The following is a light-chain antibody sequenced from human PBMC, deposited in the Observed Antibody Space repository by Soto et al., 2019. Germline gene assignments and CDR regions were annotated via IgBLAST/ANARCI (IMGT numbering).Light chain of an antibody. Sequence: QSVLTQPRSVSGSPGQSVTISCTGTSSDVGGDNYVSWYQQLPGKAPKLMIYDVNERPSGVPDRFSVSKSGNMASLTISGLQAEDEADYYCLSYGGSSTGVFGTGTKVTVL. J-gene: IGLJ1*01. CDR1: SSDVGGDNY. V-gene: IGLV2-11*01. CDR3: LSYGGSSTGV. CDR2: DVN.